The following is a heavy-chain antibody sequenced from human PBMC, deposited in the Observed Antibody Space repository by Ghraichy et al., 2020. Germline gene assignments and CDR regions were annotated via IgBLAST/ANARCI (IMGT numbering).Heavy chain of an antibody. Sequence: SETLSLTCTVSGVSISSTSYYWSWIRQSPGKGLEWIGYTYHSGSTNYNPSFKSRLTISVDTSKNQFSLKLNSVTAADTAVYYCAGEGGFTSSWFHWGQGTLVIV. CDR3: AGEGGFTSSWFH. CDR2: TYHSGST. V-gene: IGHV4-61*01. D-gene: IGHD6-13*01. J-gene: IGHJ4*02. CDR1: GVSISSTSYY.